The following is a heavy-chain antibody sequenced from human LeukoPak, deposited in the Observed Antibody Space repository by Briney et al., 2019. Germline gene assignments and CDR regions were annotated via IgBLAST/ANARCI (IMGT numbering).Heavy chain of an antibody. CDR2: IRSKAYGGTT. CDR1: GFTFGDYA. CDR3: TRGYDFWSGYGLDY. V-gene: IGHV3-49*04. D-gene: IGHD3-3*01. J-gene: IGHJ4*02. Sequence: GGSLRLSCTASGFTFGDYAMSWVRQAPGKGLEWVGFIRSKAYGGTTEYAASVKGRFTISRDDSKSIAYLQMNSLKTEDTAVCYCTRGYDFWSGYGLDYWGQGTLVTVSS.